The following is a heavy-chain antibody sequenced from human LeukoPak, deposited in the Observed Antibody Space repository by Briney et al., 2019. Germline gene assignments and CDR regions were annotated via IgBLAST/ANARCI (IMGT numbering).Heavy chain of an antibody. CDR3: ARLLIAVAGTLNWFDP. Sequence: ASVKVSCKASGYTFTSYGISWVRQAPGQGLEWMGWISAYNGNTNYAQKLQGRVTMTTDTSTSTAYMELRSLRSDDTAVYYCARLLIAVAGTLNWFDPWGQGTLVTVSS. J-gene: IGHJ5*02. D-gene: IGHD6-19*01. CDR2: ISAYNGNT. CDR1: GYTFTSYG. V-gene: IGHV1-18*01.